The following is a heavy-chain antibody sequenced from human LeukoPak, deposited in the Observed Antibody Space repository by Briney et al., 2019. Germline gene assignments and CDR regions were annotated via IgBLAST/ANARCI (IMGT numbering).Heavy chain of an antibody. D-gene: IGHD2-21*01. J-gene: IGHJ4*02. CDR1: GYIFTKYV. Sequence: ASVKVSCKASGYIFTKYVVHWVRQAPGQRPEWMGWIKAGNGDTKYSQNFQDRLTITRATSASTVYMELSSLTSEDTALYYCARDDCGDTCYPGGYWGQGTLVTVSS. CDR3: ARDDCGDTCYPGGY. CDR2: IKAGNGDT. V-gene: IGHV1-3*01.